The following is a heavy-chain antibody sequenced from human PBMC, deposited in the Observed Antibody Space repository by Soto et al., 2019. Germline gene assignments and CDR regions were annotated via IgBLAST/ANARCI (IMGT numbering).Heavy chain of an antibody. CDR3: ARDSEKTGTTGYYGMDV. Sequence: QAQLLQSGGGLVKPGGSLRISCAASGFTFSDYYMGWIRQAPGKGLEWITYIGRRGNYTNYADSVEGRFTISRDNGKNSVYLQMNSLRVEDTAVYFCARDSEKTGTTGYYGMDVWGQGTTVIVSS. J-gene: IGHJ6*02. D-gene: IGHD1-1*01. V-gene: IGHV3-11*06. CDR1: GFTFSDYY. CDR2: IGRRGNYT.